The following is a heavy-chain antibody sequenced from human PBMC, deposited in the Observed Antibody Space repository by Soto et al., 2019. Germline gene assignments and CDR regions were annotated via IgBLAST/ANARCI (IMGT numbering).Heavy chain of an antibody. Sequence: SETLSLTCTVSGGSISSYYWSWIRQPAGKGLEWIGRIYTSGSTNYNPSLKSRVTMSVDTSKNQFSLKLSSVTAADTAVHYCARDPPRADSNAYLRAFDIWGQGTMVTVSS. D-gene: IGHD3-22*01. CDR2: IYTSGST. V-gene: IGHV4-4*07. CDR1: GGSISSYY. J-gene: IGHJ3*02. CDR3: ARDPPRADSNAYLRAFDI.